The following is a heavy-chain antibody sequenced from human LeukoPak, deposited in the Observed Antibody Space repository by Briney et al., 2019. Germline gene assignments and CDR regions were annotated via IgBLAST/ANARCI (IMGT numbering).Heavy chain of an antibody. V-gene: IGHV3-48*02. CDR2: IIPTSRNI. CDR1: GFTFSSYS. D-gene: IGHD2/OR15-2a*01. Sequence: GGSLRLSCAASGFTFSSYSMNWVRQAPGKGLEWISFIIPTSRNIYYADSVKGRFTISRDNAKNSLYLQMNGLRDEDTAMYYCARDSVGSTTYYAYWYFDLWGRGTQVTVSS. CDR3: ARDSVGSTTYYAYWYFDL. J-gene: IGHJ2*01.